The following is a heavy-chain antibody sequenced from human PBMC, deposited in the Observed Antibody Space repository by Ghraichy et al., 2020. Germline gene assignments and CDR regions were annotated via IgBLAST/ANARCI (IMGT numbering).Heavy chain of an antibody. J-gene: IGHJ1*01. CDR2: IYYSGST. D-gene: IGHD2-2*02. CDR3: ARTTVGRYTNAEYFQH. Sequence: SETLSLTCTVSGGSISSYYWSWIRQPPGKGLEWIGYIYYSGSTNYNPSLKSRVTISVDTSKNQFSLKLSPVTAADTAVDYCARTTVGRYTNAEYFQHWGQGTLVTVSS. V-gene: IGHV4-59*01. CDR1: GGSISSYY.